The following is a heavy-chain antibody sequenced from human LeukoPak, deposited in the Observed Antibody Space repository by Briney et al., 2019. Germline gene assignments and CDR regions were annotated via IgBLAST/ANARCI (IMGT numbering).Heavy chain of an antibody. D-gene: IGHD2-21*02. J-gene: IGHJ4*02. CDR2: INTYNGRT. CDR3: AIYCGGDCYRDSN. Sequence: ASVKVSCKTSGYTFNNYDINWVRQAPGQGLEWIGWINTYNGRTNYAQKLQGTVTMTTDTSTSTAYMELRSLRSDDTDVYYCAIYCGGDCYRDSNWGQGTLVTVSS. V-gene: IGHV1-18*01. CDR1: GYTFNNYD.